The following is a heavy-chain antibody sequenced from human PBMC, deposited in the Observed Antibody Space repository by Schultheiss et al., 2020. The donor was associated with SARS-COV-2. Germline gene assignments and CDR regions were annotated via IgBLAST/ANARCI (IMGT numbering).Heavy chain of an antibody. D-gene: IGHD2-21*01. CDR3: AKDLRDAYCGGDCYSGFLDY. J-gene: IGHJ4*02. V-gene: IGHV3-9*01. CDR1: GFTFSSYW. Sequence: GGSLRLSCAASGFTFSSYWMHWVRQAPGKGLEWVSGISWNSGSIGYVDSVKGRFTISRDNAKKSLYLQMNSLRAEDTAWYYCAKDLRDAYCGGDCYSGFLDYWGQGALVTVSS. CDR2: ISWNSGSI.